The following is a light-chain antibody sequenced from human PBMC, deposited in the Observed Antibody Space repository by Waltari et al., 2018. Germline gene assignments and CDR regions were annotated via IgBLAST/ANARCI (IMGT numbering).Light chain of an antibody. V-gene: IGKV1-39*01. J-gene: IGKJ4*01. CDR3: QQSYSAPPS. Sequence: DIQMTQSPSSLSASLGDRVTITCRASQTIQTNLNWYQHRPGKVPKLLIYAATFLQSGVPSRFSGSGSGTDFTLTIRSLQPEDFVFYFCQQSYSAPPSFGGGTKVDVK. CDR2: AAT. CDR1: QTIQTN.